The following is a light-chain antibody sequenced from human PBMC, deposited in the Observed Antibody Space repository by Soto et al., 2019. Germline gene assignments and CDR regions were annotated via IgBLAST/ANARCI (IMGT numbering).Light chain of an antibody. J-gene: IGLJ1*01. CDR1: SSDIGARYD. Sequence: QSVLTQPPSVSEAPGQRVTISCTGTSSDIGARYDVHWYQQLPGAAPKLLIYSNAIRPSGVPDRFSASKSGTSASLAITGLRAEDEADYYCQSYDSSLTTYVFGTGTKLTVL. V-gene: IGLV1-40*01. CDR2: SNA. CDR3: QSYDSSLTTYV.